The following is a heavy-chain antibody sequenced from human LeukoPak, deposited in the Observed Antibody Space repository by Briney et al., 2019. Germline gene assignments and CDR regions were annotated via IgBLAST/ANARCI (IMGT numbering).Heavy chain of an antibody. J-gene: IGHJ3*02. CDR3: AKSKLRYNEVAAFDI. CDR2: ISGSGGST. Sequence: GGSLRLPCAASGFTFSSYAMSWVRQAPGKGLEWVSAISGSGGSTYYADSVKGRFTISRDNSKNTLYLQMNSLRAEDTAVYYCAKSKLRYNEVAAFDIWGQGTMVTVSS. CDR1: GFTFSSYA. D-gene: IGHD3-16*02. V-gene: IGHV3-23*01.